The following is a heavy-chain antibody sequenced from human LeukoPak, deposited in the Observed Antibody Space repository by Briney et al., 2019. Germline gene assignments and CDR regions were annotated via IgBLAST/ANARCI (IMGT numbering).Heavy chain of an antibody. CDR1: GFTFSSYS. CDR2: ISSSSSYI. CDR3: ASAQPDSSGYYPY. Sequence: GGSLRLSCAASGFTFSSYSMNWVRQAPGKGLEWVSSISSSSSYIYYADLVKGRFTISRDNAKNSLYLQMNSLRAEDTAVYYCASAQPDSSGYYPYWGQGTLVTVSS. J-gene: IGHJ4*02. D-gene: IGHD3-22*01. V-gene: IGHV3-21*01.